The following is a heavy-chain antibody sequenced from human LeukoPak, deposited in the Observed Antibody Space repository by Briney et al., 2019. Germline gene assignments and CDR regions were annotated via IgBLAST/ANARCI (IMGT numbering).Heavy chain of an antibody. V-gene: IGHV4-31*03. CDR3: ARAGRYCYDSSGYPHFDY. CDR1: GGSISSGGYY. Sequence: KSSETLSLTCTVSGGSISSGGYYWSWIRQHPGKGLEWIGYIYYSGSTYYNPSLKSRVTISVDTSKNQFSLKLSSVTAADTAVYYCARAGRYCYDSSGYPHFDYWGQGTLVTVSS. D-gene: IGHD3-22*01. J-gene: IGHJ4*02. CDR2: IYYSGST.